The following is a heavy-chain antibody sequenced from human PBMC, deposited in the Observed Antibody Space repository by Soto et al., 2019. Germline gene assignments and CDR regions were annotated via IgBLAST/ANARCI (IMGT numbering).Heavy chain of an antibody. CDR2: IDPRSGDR. CDR1: GYTFTDLY. D-gene: IGHD3-16*01. J-gene: IGHJ4*02. CDR3: ARDNYGTLDY. Sequence: ASVKVSCKPSGYTFTDLYIHWVRQAPGQGLEWMGWIDPRSGDRRYTQKFQGRVTMSRDTSASTVYMELSSLTSDDTAVYFCARDNYGTLDYWGQGTLDTVSS. V-gene: IGHV1-2*02.